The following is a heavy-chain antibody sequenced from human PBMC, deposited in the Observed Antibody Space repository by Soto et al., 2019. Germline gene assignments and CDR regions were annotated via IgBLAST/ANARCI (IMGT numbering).Heavy chain of an antibody. Sequence: ASVKVSCKASGYTFTSYYMHWVRQAPGQGLEWMGIINPSGGSTSYAQKFQGRVTMTRDTSTSTVYMELSSLRSVDTAVYYCARAEGNWNYDYWGQGTLVTVSS. CDR3: ARAEGNWNYDY. CDR1: GYTFTSYY. V-gene: IGHV1-46*01. CDR2: INPSGGST. D-gene: IGHD1-7*01. J-gene: IGHJ4*02.